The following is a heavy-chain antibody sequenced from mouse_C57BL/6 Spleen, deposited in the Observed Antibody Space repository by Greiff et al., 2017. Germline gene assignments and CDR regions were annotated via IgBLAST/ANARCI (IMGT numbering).Heavy chain of an antibody. J-gene: IGHJ4*01. Sequence: EVMLVESGGGLVQPGGSMKLSCAASGFTFSDAWMDWVRQSPEKGLEWVAEIRNKANNHATYYAESVKGRLTISRDDSKSSVYLQMNSLRAEDTGIYYCTRSYYYGSSYYAMDYWGQGTSVTVSS. CDR1: GFTFSDAW. V-gene: IGHV6-6*01. CDR2: IRNKANNHAT. CDR3: TRSYYYGSSYYAMDY. D-gene: IGHD1-1*01.